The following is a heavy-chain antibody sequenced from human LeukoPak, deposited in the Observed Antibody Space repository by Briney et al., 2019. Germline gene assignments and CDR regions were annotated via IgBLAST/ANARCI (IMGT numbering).Heavy chain of an antibody. Sequence: ASGKVSCKASGGTFSSYAISWVRQAPGQGLEWMGRIIPILGIANYAQKFQGRVTITADKSTSTAYMELSSLRSEDTAVYYCARGDYYDSSGYYLPNWFDPWGQGTLVTVSS. D-gene: IGHD3-22*01. CDR1: GGTFSSYA. CDR3: ARGDYYDSSGYYLPNWFDP. CDR2: IIPILGIA. V-gene: IGHV1-69*04. J-gene: IGHJ5*02.